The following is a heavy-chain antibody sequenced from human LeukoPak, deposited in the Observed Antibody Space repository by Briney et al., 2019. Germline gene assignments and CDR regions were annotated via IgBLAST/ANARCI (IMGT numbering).Heavy chain of an antibody. V-gene: IGHV1-2*02. CDR1: RYTFTGYY. Sequence: ASVKVSCKASRYTFTGYYMHWVRQAPGERLERMGWINPNSGGTNYAQKFQGRVTMTRDTSISTAYMELSRLRSDDTAVYYCARDPSVVVVAATLDYWGQGTLVTVSS. J-gene: IGHJ4*02. CDR3: ARDPSVVVVAATLDY. D-gene: IGHD2-15*01. CDR2: INPNSGGT.